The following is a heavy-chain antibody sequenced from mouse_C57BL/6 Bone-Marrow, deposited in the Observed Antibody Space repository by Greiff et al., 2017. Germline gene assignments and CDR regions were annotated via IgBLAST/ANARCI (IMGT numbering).Heavy chain of an antibody. Sequence: EVQLQQSGPELVKPGASVKISCKASGYTFTDYYMNWVKQSHGKSLEWIGDINPNNGGTSYNQKFKGKATLTVDKSSSTAYMQLRRLTSEDSAVYESARQDTHVDDWGKGTTVTVSS. V-gene: IGHV1-26*01. J-gene: IGHJ1*03. CDR2: INPNNGGT. CDR3: ARQDTHVDD. CDR1: GYTFTDYY.